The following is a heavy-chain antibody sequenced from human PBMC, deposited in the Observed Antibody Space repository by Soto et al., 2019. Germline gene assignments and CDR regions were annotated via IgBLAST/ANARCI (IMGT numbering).Heavy chain of an antibody. D-gene: IGHD2-15*01. V-gene: IGHV6-1*01. CDR1: GDSVSSNSAA. CDR2: TYYRSKWYD. Sequence: PSQTLSLTCAISGDSVSSNSAAWNWVRQSPSRGLEWLGRTYYRSKWYDDYAVSVKSRITIKPDTSKNQFSLQLNSVTPEDSAVYYCTRGAGRGYCTGNTCYSPYNYYGMDVWGQGTTVTAP. CDR3: TRGAGRGYCTGNTCYSPYNYYGMDV. J-gene: IGHJ6*02.